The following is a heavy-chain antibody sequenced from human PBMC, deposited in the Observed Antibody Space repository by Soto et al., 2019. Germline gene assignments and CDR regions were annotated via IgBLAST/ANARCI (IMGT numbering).Heavy chain of an antibody. Sequence: SVKVSCKASGGTFSSYTISWVRQAPGQGLEWMGRIIPILGIANYAQKFQGRVTITADKSTSTAYMELSSLRSEDTAVYYCANNYDYIWGSYRRHPVRAFDIWGQGTMVTVSS. D-gene: IGHD3-16*02. J-gene: IGHJ3*02. CDR3: ANNYDYIWGSYRRHPVRAFDI. CDR1: GGTFSSYT. V-gene: IGHV1-69*02. CDR2: IIPILGIA.